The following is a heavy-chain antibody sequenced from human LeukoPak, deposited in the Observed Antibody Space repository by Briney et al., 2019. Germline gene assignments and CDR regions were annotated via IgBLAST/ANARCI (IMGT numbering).Heavy chain of an antibody. Sequence: ASVKVSCKASGYTFTGYYMHWVRQAPGQGLEWMGWINPNSGGTNYAQKFQGRVTMTRDTSISTAYMELSRLGSDDTAVYYCARDRDYVWGSYRPDAFDIWGQGTMVTVSS. D-gene: IGHD3-16*02. J-gene: IGHJ3*02. CDR1: GYTFTGYY. V-gene: IGHV1-2*02. CDR3: ARDRDYVWGSYRPDAFDI. CDR2: INPNSGGT.